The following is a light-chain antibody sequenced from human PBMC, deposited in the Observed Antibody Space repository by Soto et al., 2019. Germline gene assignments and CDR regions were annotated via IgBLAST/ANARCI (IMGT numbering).Light chain of an antibody. J-gene: IGKJ1*01. CDR2: STS. CDR3: QQSSNIPWT. V-gene: IGKV1-39*01. Sequence: IQLTQSPSSLSASVGDRVTVSCRSSQNIDNYLNWYVQRPGKAPELLIYSTSNLKSGVPSRFRGSGSGTDFSLTINSLQSEDFATYYCQQSSNIPWTFGQGTKV. CDR1: QNIDNY.